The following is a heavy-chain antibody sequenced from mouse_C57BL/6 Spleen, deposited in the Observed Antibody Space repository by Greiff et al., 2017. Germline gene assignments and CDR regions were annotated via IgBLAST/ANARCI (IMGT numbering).Heavy chain of an antibody. CDR2: IYPGSGST. CDR1: GYTFTSYW. Sequence: QVQLQQPGAELVKPGASVKMSCKASGYTFTSYWITWVKPRPGQGLEWIGDIYPGSGSTNYNQKFKGKSTLTVDKSSSTAYMQLSSLTSEDSAVYYCARGERNYFDYWGQGTTLTVSS. V-gene: IGHV1-55*01. J-gene: IGHJ2*01. CDR3: ARGERNYFDY.